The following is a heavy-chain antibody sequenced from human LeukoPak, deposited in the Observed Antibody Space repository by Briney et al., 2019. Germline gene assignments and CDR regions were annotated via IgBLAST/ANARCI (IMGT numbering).Heavy chain of an antibody. CDR3: TRGDLVVPATSPTIYNWFDP. J-gene: IGHJ5*02. CDR1: GYILTSYY. D-gene: IGHD2-2*01. Sequence: GASVKVSCKASGYILTSYYMHWVRQAPGQGLEWMGIINPGGGSTSYAQKFQGRVTMTRGTSTSTVFMEMSSLRSEDTAVYYCTRGDLVVPATSPTIYNWFDPWGQGTLVTVSS. CDR2: INPGGGST. V-gene: IGHV1-46*01.